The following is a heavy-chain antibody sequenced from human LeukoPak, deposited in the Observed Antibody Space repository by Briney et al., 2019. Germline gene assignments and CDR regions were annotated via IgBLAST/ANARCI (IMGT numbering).Heavy chain of an antibody. CDR3: ARKAQTGSHSGPFDI. CDR2: ISTVSLTI. Sequence: GGSLRLSCAASGFTFSSHAMNWVRQAPGKGLEWISSISTVSLTIKYADFVSGQFTISRDNAEHLLFLQMNSLRAEDTAVYYCARKAQTGSHSGPFDIWGQGTLVTVSS. D-gene: IGHD1-26*01. CDR1: GFTFSSHA. J-gene: IGHJ3*02. V-gene: IGHV3-48*04.